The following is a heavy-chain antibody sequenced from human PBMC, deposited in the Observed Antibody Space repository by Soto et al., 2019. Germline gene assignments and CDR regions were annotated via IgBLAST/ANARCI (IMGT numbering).Heavy chain of an antibody. CDR3: ARDFWHCSSTSCFNYFDY. CDR2: IYSGGST. Sequence: SLRLSCAASGFTVSSNYMSWVRQAPGKGLEWVSVIYSGGSTYYADSVKGRFTISRDNSKNTLYLQMNSLRAEDTAVYYCARDFWHCSSTSCFNYFDYWGQGTLVTVSS. CDR1: GFTVSSNY. J-gene: IGHJ4*02. V-gene: IGHV3-53*01. D-gene: IGHD2-2*01.